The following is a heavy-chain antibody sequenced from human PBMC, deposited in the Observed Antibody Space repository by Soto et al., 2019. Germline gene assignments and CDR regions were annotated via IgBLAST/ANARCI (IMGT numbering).Heavy chain of an antibody. CDR3: ARAQYISRWYPFDY. Sequence: QVQLVESGGGVVQPGRSLRLSCAASGFTFSSYGMHWVRQAPGKGLEWVAVIWYDGSNEYYADSVKGRFTISRDNSKNTLYLQMNSLRAEDTAVYYCARAQYISRWYPFDYWGQGTLVTVSS. CDR2: IWYDGSNE. V-gene: IGHV3-33*01. J-gene: IGHJ4*02. D-gene: IGHD6-13*01. CDR1: GFTFSSYG.